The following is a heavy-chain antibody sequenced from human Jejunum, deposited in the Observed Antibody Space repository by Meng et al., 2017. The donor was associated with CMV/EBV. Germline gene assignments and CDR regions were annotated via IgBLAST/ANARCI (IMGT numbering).Heavy chain of an antibody. D-gene: IGHD5-24*01. V-gene: IGHV1-2*02. CDR2: INPNGGGT. J-gene: IGHJ4*02. CDR3: ARLPAMATIYYFFDY. Sequence: FTGNYIHWVRQAPGQGLEWMGWINPNGGGTNYAQKFQGRVTMTRDTSINTVYMNLSSLRSDDTAVYYCARLPAMATIYYFFDYWGQGTRVTVSS. CDR1: FTGNY.